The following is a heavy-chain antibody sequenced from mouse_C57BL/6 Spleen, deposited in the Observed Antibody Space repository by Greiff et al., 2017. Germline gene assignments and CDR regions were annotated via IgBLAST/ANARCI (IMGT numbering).Heavy chain of an antibody. CDR2: IHPNSGST. CDR3: ARSAVNTTVVGDAMEH. CDR1: GYTFHIYW. J-gene: IGHJ4*01. V-gene: IGHV1-64*01. Sequence: VQLQQSGAERVKPGASVKLSCKASGYTFHIYWMHWVKQRPGQGLEWIGMIHPNSGSTNYNEKFKSKATLTVDKSSSTAYMQLSSLTSEDSAVYDCARSAVNTTVVGDAMEHWGQGTPVTVSP. D-gene: IGHD1-1*01.